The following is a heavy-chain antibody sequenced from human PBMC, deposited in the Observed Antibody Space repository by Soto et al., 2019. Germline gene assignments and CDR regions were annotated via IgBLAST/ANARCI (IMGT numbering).Heavy chain of an antibody. CDR2: ISGSGGST. D-gene: IGHD6-6*01. CDR3: AKEGSSPREVAFDI. J-gene: IGHJ3*02. V-gene: IGHV3-23*01. Sequence: GGSLGLSCAASGFTFSSYAMSWVRKAPGKGLEWVSAISGSGGSTYYADSAKGRFTISRDNSKNTLYLQMNSLRAEDTAVYYCAKEGSSPREVAFDIWGQGTMVTVSS. CDR1: GFTFSSYA.